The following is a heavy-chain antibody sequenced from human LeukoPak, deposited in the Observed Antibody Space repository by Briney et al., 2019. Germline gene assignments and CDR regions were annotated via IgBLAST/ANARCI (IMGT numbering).Heavy chain of an antibody. J-gene: IGHJ4*02. CDR1: GFTFDDYA. CDR3: AKVNSGSYHGLYYFDY. V-gene: IGHV3-9*03. CDR2: ISWNSGSI. D-gene: IGHD1-26*01. Sequence: GGSLRLSCAASGFTFDDYAMHWVRQAPGKGLEWVSGISWNSGSIGYADSVKGRFTISRDNAKNSLYLQMNSLRAEDMALYYCAKVNSGSYHGLYYFDYWGQGTLVTVSP.